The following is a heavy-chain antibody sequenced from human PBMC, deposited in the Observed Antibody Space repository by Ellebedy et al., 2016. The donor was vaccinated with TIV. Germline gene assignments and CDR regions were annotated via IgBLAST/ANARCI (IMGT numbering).Heavy chain of an antibody. J-gene: IGHJ4*02. V-gene: IGHV1-18*04. CDR1: GYSISSYG. CDR3: ARDRSNVLTGTELDF. CDR2: ISGYNGHT. D-gene: IGHD3-9*01. Sequence: ASVKVSCKTSGYSISSYGITWVRQAPGQGLEWMGWISGYNGHTNYAQKVQGRVTMTTDPSTNTVYMELRSLRPDDTAVYYCARDRSNVLTGTELDFWGQGTVVTVSS.